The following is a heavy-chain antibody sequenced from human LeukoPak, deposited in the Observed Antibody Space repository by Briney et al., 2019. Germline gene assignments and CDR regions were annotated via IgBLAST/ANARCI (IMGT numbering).Heavy chain of an antibody. CDR2: INPNSGGT. CDR3: AREGAGSSSWYFNALNYYYYMDV. CDR1: GYTFTGYY. Sequence: ASVKVSCKASGYTFTGYYMHWVRQAPGQGLEWMGWINPNSGGTNYAQKFQGRVTMTRDTSISTAYMELSRLRSNDTAVYYCAREGAGSSSWYFNALNYYYYMDVWGKGTTVTVSS. V-gene: IGHV1-2*02. J-gene: IGHJ6*03. D-gene: IGHD6-13*01.